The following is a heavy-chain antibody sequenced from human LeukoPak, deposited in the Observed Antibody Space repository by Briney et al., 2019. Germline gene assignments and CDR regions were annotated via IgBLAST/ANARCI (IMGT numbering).Heavy chain of an antibody. CDR2: IRSKAYGGTT. D-gene: IGHD3-3*02. V-gene: IGHV3-49*04. CDR3: TRVYILYYFDY. Sequence: PGGSLRLSCTASGFTFGDYAMSWVRQAPGKGLEWVGFIRSKAYGGTTEYAASVKGRFTISRDDSKGIAYLQMNSLKTEDTAVYYCTRVYILYYFDYWGQGTLVTVSS. CDR1: GFTFGDYA. J-gene: IGHJ4*02.